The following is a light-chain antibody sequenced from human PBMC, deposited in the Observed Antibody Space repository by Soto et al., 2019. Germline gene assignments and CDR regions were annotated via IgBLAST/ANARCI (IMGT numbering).Light chain of an antibody. CDR1: HSVSSTY. V-gene: IGKV3D-20*02. Sequence: EIVLTQSPGTLSLSPGERATLSCRASHSVSSTYLAWYQQRPGQAPRLLIYGTSSRATGIPDRFSGSGSGTDFTLTINSLEPEDFAVYYCQQRSNWPLTFGGGTKVEIK. CDR2: GTS. CDR3: QQRSNWPLT. J-gene: IGKJ4*01.